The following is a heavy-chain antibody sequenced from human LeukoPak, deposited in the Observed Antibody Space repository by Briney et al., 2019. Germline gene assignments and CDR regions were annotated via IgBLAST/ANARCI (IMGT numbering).Heavy chain of an antibody. V-gene: IGHV4-34*01. CDR1: GGSFSGYY. Sequence: SETLSLTCAVYGGSFSGYYWSWTRQPPGKGLEWIGEINHSGSTNYNPSLKSRVTISVDTSKNQFSLKLSSVTAADTAVYYCALVPAGENDWFDPWGQGTLVTVSS. CDR3: ALVPAGENDWFDP. D-gene: IGHD2-2*01. CDR2: INHSGST. J-gene: IGHJ5*02.